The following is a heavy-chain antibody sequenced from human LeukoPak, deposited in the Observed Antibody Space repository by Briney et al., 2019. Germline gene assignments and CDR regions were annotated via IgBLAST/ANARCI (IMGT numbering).Heavy chain of an antibody. CDR1: GFTFSSYA. CDR2: ISGSGGST. V-gene: IGHV3-23*01. D-gene: IGHD4-23*01. CDR3: ARADYGGNPLRPYYYMDV. Sequence: LPGGSLRLSCAASGFTFSSYAMCWVGQAAGKGLEWVSAISGSGGSTYYADSVKGRFTISRDNSNNTLYLKMNSLRAEDTAVYYCARADYGGNPLRPYYYMDVWGKGTTVTVSS. J-gene: IGHJ6*03.